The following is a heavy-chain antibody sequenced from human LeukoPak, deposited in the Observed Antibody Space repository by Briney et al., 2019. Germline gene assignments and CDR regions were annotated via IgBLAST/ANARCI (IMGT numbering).Heavy chain of an antibody. CDR1: GFSFSSYG. CDR2: ISGSGGTT. V-gene: IGHV3-23*01. J-gene: IGHJ5*02. Sequence: GGSLRLSCAASGFSFSSYGMIWVRRAPGKGLEWVSGISGSGGTTYYADSVKGRCTSSRDNSKNTLYLQMNSVRAEDTAVYYCAKGRPRQYNWFDPWGQGTLVTVSS. CDR3: AKGRPRQYNWFDP. D-gene: IGHD6-6*01.